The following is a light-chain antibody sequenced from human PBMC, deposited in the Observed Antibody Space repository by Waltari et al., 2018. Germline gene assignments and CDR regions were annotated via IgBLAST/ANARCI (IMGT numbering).Light chain of an antibody. CDR1: SSNIGSNT. V-gene: IGLV1-44*01. Sequence: QSVLTQPPSASGTPGQRVTISCSGSSSNIGSNTVNWYQQLPGTAPKHLILSNNPRPSGFPDRFSGSKAGTAASLGVSGLQSEDEADYYCAAWDDSLNGWVFGGGTKLTVL. CDR2: SNN. CDR3: AAWDDSLNGWV. J-gene: IGLJ3*02.